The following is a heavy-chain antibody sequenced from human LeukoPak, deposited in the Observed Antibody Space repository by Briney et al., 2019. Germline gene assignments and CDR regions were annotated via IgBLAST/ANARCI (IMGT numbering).Heavy chain of an antibody. Sequence: GGSLRLSCAASVFTFSNAWMSWVRQAPGKGLEWVGRIKSKTNGGTTDYAAPVKGRFTISRDDSKNTLYLQMNSLKTEDTAVYYCTTALSGWNDADYWGQGTLVTVSS. CDR2: IKSKTNGGTT. CDR3: TTALSGWNDADY. V-gene: IGHV3-15*01. CDR1: VFTFSNAW. J-gene: IGHJ4*02. D-gene: IGHD1-1*01.